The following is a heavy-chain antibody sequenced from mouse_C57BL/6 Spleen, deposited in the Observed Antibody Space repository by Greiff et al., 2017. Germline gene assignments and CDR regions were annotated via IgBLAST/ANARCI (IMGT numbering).Heavy chain of an antibody. J-gene: IGHJ4*01. CDR1: GYTFTSYG. V-gene: IGHV1-81*01. Sequence: QVQLQQSGAELARPGASVKLSCKASGYTFTSYGISWVKQRTGQGLEWIGEIYPRSGNTYYNEKFKGKDTLTADKSSSTAYMELRSLTSEDSAVYFCARADYYAMDYWGQGTSVTVSS. CDR2: IYPRSGNT. CDR3: ARADYYAMDY.